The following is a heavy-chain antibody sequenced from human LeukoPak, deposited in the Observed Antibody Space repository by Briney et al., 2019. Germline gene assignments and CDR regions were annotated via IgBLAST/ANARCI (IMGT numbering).Heavy chain of an antibody. D-gene: IGHD3-10*01. J-gene: IGHJ6*02. CDR2: INHSGST. CDR1: GGSFSGYY. V-gene: IGHV4-34*01. CDR3: ARDSGSGYLYYYYYGMDV. Sequence: NPSETLSLTCAVYGGSFSGYYWSWIRQPPGKGLEWIGEINHSGSTNYNPSLKSRVTISVDTSKNQFSLKLSSVTAADTAVYYCARDSGSGYLYYYYYGMDVWGQGTTVTVSS.